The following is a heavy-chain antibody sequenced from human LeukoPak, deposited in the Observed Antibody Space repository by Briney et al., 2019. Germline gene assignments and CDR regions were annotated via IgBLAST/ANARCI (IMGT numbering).Heavy chain of an antibody. CDR1: GGTFSNHA. J-gene: IGHJ4*02. CDR2: IIPIFGTA. Sequence: GASVKVSCKASGGTFSNHAVSWVRQAPGQGLEWMGGIIPIFGTANYAQKFQGRVTITADESTSTAYMELSSLRSEDTAVYYCARRDYYGSGNFDYWGQGTLVTVSS. CDR3: ARRDYYGSGNFDY. V-gene: IGHV1-69*13. D-gene: IGHD3-10*01.